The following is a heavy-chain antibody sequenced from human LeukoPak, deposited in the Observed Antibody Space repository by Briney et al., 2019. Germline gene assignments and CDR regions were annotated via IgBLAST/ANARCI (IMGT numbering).Heavy chain of an antibody. CDR1: GFTFSSYW. D-gene: IGHD2-21*02. J-gene: IGHJ4*02. Sequence: PGGSLRLSCAASGFTFSSYWMHWVRQAPGKGLEWVAVISYDGSNKYYADSVKGRFTISRDNSKNTLYLQMNSLRAEDTAVYYCAKGFTDAPLLIDYWGQGTLVTVSS. V-gene: IGHV3-30*18. CDR2: ISYDGSNK. CDR3: AKGFTDAPLLIDY.